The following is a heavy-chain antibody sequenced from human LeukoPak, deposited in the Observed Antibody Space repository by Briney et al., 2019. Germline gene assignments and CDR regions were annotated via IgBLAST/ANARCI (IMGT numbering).Heavy chain of an antibody. CDR1: GYTFTSYG. CDR2: ISAYNGNT. CDR3: AVAITIFREFDP. D-gene: IGHD3-3*01. J-gene: IGHJ5*02. V-gene: IGHV1-18*01. Sequence: ASVKVSCKASGYTFTSYGISWVRQAPGQGLEWMGWISAYNGNTNYAQKLQGRVTMTIDTSTSTAYMELRSLRSDDTAVYYCAVAITIFREFDPWGQGTLVTVSS.